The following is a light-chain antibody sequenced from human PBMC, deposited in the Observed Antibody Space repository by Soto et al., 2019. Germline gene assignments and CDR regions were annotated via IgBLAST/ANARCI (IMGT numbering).Light chain of an antibody. CDR3: QQYQSIPFT. CDR2: WSS. CDR1: QSVLHSSNGKSY. J-gene: IGKJ3*01. Sequence: DIVMTQSPDSLALSLGERATINCRSSQSVLHSSNGKSYLAWYQQKPGQPPRLLIYWSSTRESRVPDRFSGSGSGTDFTLTVSSLQAEDAAVYYCQQYQSIPFTFGPGTKVHI. V-gene: IGKV4-1*01.